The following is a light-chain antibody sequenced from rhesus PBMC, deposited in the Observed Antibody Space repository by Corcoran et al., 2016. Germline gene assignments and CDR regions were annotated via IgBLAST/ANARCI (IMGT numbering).Light chain of an antibody. CDR1: QGIRNY. V-gene: IGKV1S14*01. Sequence: DIQMTQSPSSLSASVGDTVTITCRARQGIRNYLAWYQQKPGKAPKPLIYSASNLESGVPSRFSGSGSGTDCTRTISSLQPEDFATYYWQQHKSYPPTFGQGTKVEIK. J-gene: IGKJ1*01. CDR3: QQHKSYPPT. CDR2: SAS.